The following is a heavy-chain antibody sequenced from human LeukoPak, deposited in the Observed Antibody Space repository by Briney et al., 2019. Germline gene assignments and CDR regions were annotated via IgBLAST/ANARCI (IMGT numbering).Heavy chain of an antibody. CDR2: IYRGGST. CDR3: ARIVTGYCGTSGCRSRHFDY. CDR1: GFTVSSNY. V-gene: IGHV3-53*01. J-gene: IGHJ4*02. D-gene: IGHD2-2*01. Sequence: GGSLRLSCAGSGFTVSSNYMSWVRQAPGKGLEWVSVIYRGGSTYYADSVKGRFTISRDNSKNTLYLQMNSLRAEDTAVYYCARIVTGYCGTSGCRSRHFDYWGQGTLVTVSS.